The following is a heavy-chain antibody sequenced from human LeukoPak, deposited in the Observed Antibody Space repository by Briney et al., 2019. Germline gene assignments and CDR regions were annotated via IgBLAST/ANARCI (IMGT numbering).Heavy chain of an antibody. CDR3: ARESRIQLWLLDY. V-gene: IGHV3-30-3*01. Sequence: GSLRLSCAASGFGFSGSWMSWVRQAPGKGLEWVAAISYDGSNKYYADSVKGRFTISRDDSKNTLYVQMNSLRAEDTAVYYCARESRIQLWLLDYWGQGTLVTVSS. J-gene: IGHJ4*02. D-gene: IGHD5-18*01. CDR2: ISYDGSNK. CDR1: GFGFSGSW.